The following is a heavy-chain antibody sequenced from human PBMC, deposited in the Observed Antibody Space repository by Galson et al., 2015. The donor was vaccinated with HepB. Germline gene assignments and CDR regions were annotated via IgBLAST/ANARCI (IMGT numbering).Heavy chain of an antibody. J-gene: IGHJ6*03. CDR3: ARVPHRSRRRSYYMDV. Sequence: ETLSLTCAVYGGSFNTYYWNWIRQPPGKGLEWIGEINHSGTTNYNPSLKSRVTISLDTSRNQFSLKVSSVSAADTAVYYCARVPHRSRRRSYYMDVWGKGTTVTVSS. CDR1: GGSFNTYY. V-gene: IGHV4-34*01. CDR2: INHSGTT. D-gene: IGHD2-15*01.